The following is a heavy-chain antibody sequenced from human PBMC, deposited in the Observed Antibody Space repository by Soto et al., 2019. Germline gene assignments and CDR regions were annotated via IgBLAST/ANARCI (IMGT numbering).Heavy chain of an antibody. V-gene: IGHV1-8*01. CDR3: ARAYGSGSYSRYYYYGMDV. CDR2: MNPNSGNT. J-gene: IGHJ6*02. D-gene: IGHD3-10*01. Sequence: GASVKVSCKAPGYTFTSYDINWVRQASGQGLEGMGWMNPNSGNTGYAQKFQGRVTMTRNTSISTAYMELSSLRSEDTAVYYCARAYGSGSYSRYYYYGMDVWGQGTTVTVSS. CDR1: GYTFTSYD.